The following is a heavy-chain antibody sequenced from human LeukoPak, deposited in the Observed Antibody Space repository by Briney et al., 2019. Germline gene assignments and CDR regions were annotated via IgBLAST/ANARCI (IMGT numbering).Heavy chain of an antibody. CDR1: GFTFSSYG. V-gene: IGHV3-33*01. Sequence: GRSLRLSCAASGFTFSSYGMHWVRQAPGKGLEWVAVIWYDGSNKYYADSVKGRFTISRDKSKNTLYLQMNSLRAEDTAVHYCARELAVVAATRYYYYGMDVWGQGTTVTVSS. D-gene: IGHD2-15*01. CDR2: IWYDGSNK. J-gene: IGHJ6*02. CDR3: ARELAVVAATRYYYYGMDV.